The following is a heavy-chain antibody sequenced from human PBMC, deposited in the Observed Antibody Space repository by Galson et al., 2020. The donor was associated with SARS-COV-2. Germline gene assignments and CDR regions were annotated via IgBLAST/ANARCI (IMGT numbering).Heavy chain of an antibody. D-gene: IGHD6-25*01. Sequence: GGSLRLSCAAFGFTFSDFYMTWIRQSPGKGLEWVSSIDPAGTSIYYADSVKGRCTISRDNAENLLYLQMNSLTAEDTAVYFCAGGHGKLDYWGQGTQVTVSS. CDR2: IDPAGTSI. J-gene: IGHJ4*02. V-gene: IGHV3-11*01. CDR3: AGGHGKLDY. CDR1: GFTFSDFY.